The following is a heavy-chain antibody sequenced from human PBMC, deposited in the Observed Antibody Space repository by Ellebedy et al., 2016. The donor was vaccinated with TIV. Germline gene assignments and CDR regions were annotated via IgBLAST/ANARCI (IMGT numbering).Heavy chain of an antibody. CDR1: GFTFSGSP. V-gene: IGHV3-73*01. CDR2: ITGKPNNYGA. CDR3: ASAFYDSGGR. D-gene: IGHD3-22*01. J-gene: IGHJ4*02. Sequence: PGGSLRLSCAASGFTFSGSPVHWVRQASGKGLEWVGRITGKPNNYGATYATSVKGRFPISRDDSKNTAYLQMTSLKTEDTAVYYCASAFYDSGGRWGQGTLVTVSS.